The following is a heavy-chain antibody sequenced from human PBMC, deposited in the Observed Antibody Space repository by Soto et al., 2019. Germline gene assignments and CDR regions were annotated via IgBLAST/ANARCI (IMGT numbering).Heavy chain of an antibody. CDR3: ARGGVVVVVDVPHWFDP. Sequence: PSETLSLTCAVSGYSISSGYYWGWIRQPLGKGLEWIGSIYHSGSTYYNPSLESRVTISVDTSKNQFSLKLSSVTAAETAVYYCARGGVVVVVDVPHWFDPWGQGTLVTVSS. V-gene: IGHV4-38-2*01. CDR2: IYHSGST. J-gene: IGHJ5*02. D-gene: IGHD2-15*01. CDR1: GYSISSGYY.